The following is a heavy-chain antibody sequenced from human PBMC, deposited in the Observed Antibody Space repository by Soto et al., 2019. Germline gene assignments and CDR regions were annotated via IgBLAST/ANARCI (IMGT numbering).Heavy chain of an antibody. D-gene: IGHD3-16*01. CDR2: FIPILGTT. Sequence: QVHLVQSGAEVRKPGSSVKVSCKASGGTFRNHGINWVRQAPGQGLEWVGAFIPILGTTNYAPKFQGRVTITADESTSTAYMQLSSLRSEDSAIYFCARALLRLGELSFGSFDYWGQGNLVTVSS. J-gene: IGHJ4*02. CDR1: GGTFRNHG. V-gene: IGHV1-69*01. CDR3: ARALLRLGELSFGSFDY.